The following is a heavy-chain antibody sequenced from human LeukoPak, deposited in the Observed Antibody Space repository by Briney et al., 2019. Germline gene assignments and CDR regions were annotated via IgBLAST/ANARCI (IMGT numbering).Heavy chain of an antibody. Sequence: GGSLRLSCAASGFTFSSYGMHWVRQAPSKGLEWVAVISYDGSNKYYADSVKGRFTISRDNSKNTLYLQMNSLRAEDTAVYYCARDEPTVTTGPPVGSWGQGTLVTVSS. CDR1: GFTFSSYG. CDR3: ARDEPTVTTGPPVGS. D-gene: IGHD4-17*01. J-gene: IGHJ4*02. V-gene: IGHV3-30*03. CDR2: ISYDGSNK.